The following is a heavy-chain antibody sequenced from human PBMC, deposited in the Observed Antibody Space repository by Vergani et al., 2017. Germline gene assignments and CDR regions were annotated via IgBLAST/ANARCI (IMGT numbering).Heavy chain of an antibody. CDR2: ISGNNDDV. D-gene: IGHD3-10*02. J-gene: IGHJ3*01. Sequence: EVDLVESGGGLAQPGGSLRLSCEASGITFWKFGMHWVRQGPGKGLEWVSSISGNNDDVYYADSVKGRFTISRDNAKNSLYLDMSGLRAEDTAVYYCVRDVRGSRTWGQGTLVAVSS. CDR1: GITFWKFG. CDR3: VRDVRGSRT. V-gene: IGHV3-21*01.